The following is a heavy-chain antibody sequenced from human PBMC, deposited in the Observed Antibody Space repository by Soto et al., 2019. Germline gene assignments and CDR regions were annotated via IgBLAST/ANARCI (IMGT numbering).Heavy chain of an antibody. CDR3: AMVASDYINSVDH. J-gene: IGHJ4*02. D-gene: IGHD4-4*01. Sequence: EVQLLESGGGLVLPGGSLRLSCAASGFTFNAYAMTWVRQAPGKGLEWVSAIGGSGGNRYYAASVKGRFTISRDNSKDALDLQMNSLRVEDTAVYYCAMVASDYINSVDHWGQGILVTVSS. CDR2: IGGSGGNR. V-gene: IGHV3-23*01. CDR1: GFTFNAYA.